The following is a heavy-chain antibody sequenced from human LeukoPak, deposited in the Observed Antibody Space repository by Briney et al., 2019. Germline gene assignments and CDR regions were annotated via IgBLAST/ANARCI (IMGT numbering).Heavy chain of an antibody. D-gene: IGHD3-10*01. CDR3: ASVQGYGWFGELSPY. Sequence: KTSETLSLTCAVYGGSFSGYYWSWIRQPPGKGLEWIGYIYYTGTTDSNPSLKSRVTISLDTSKNQFSLKLSSVTAADTAVYYCASVQGYGWFGELSPYWGQGTLVTVSS. V-gene: IGHV4-59*08. CDR1: GGSFSGYY. J-gene: IGHJ4*02. CDR2: IYYTGTT.